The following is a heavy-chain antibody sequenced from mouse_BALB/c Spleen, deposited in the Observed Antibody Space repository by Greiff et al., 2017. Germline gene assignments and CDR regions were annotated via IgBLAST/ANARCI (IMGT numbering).Heavy chain of an antibody. CDR2: SRNKANDYTT. Sequence: EVNVVESGGGLVQPGGSLRLSCATSGFTFSDFYMEWVRQPPGKRLEWIAASRNKANDYTTEYSASVKGRFIVSRDTSQSILYLQMNALRAEDTAIYYCARDVELGSFDYWGQGTTLTVSS. J-gene: IGHJ2*01. CDR1: GFTFSDFY. CDR3: ARDVELGSFDY. D-gene: IGHD4-1*01. V-gene: IGHV7-1*02.